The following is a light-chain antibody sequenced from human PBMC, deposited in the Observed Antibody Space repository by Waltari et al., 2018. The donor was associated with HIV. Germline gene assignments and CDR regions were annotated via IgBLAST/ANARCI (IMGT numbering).Light chain of an antibody. Sequence: QSALTQPRSLSGSPGQSVTISCPGSSSDVGVYDFVSWYQQHPGKAPKLMISEVNKRPSGVPDRFSGSRSGNTASLTVSGLQAEDEAHYYCSSYAGRNTLLFGGGTKLTVL. V-gene: IGLV2-11*01. CDR3: SSYAGRNTLL. CDR2: EVN. J-gene: IGLJ2*01. CDR1: SSDVGVYDF.